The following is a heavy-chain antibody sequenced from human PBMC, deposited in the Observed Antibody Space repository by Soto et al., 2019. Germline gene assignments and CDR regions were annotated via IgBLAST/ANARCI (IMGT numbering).Heavy chain of an antibody. CDR3: ARDSHRIAAATYYYYGMDV. D-gene: IGHD6-13*01. Sequence: GGSLRLSYAASGFTFSSYSMNWVRQAPGRGLEWVSSISSSSSYIYYADSVKGRFTISRDNAKNSLYLQMNSLRAEDTAVYYCARDSHRIAAATYYYYGMDVWGQGTKVTVSS. CDR1: GFTFSSYS. V-gene: IGHV3-21*01. CDR2: ISSSSSYI. J-gene: IGHJ6*02.